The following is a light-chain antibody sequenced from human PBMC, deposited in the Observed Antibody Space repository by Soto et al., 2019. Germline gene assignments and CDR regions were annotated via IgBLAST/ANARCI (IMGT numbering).Light chain of an antibody. V-gene: IGKV1-17*01. Sequence: DIQMTPSPSSLSASVGDRVTITCRASQGIRNDLGWYQQKPGKAPKLLIYAASSLQSGVPSRFSGSGSGTEFTLTISSLQSEDFAVYYCQQYNNWPPFGQGTKVDIK. CDR3: QQYNNWPP. CDR2: AAS. J-gene: IGKJ1*01. CDR1: QGIRND.